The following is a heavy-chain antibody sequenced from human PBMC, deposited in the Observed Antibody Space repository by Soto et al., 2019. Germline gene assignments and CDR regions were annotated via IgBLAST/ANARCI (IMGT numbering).Heavy chain of an antibody. CDR1: GFIFSNFG. CDR3: ARDDIPGIAVSTYGMDV. Sequence: QVQLVESGGGVVQPGRSLRLSCAASGFIFSNFGMHWVRQAPGKGLEWVAVIWYDGSNEYYADSVKGRFTISKDNSKSTLYQQMNSLRAEDTAVYYCARDDIPGIAVSTYGMDVWGQGTTVTVSS. CDR2: IWYDGSNE. V-gene: IGHV3-33*01. J-gene: IGHJ6*02. D-gene: IGHD6-19*01.